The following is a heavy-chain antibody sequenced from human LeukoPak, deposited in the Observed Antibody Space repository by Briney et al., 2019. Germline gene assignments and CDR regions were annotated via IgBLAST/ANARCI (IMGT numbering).Heavy chain of an antibody. J-gene: IGHJ4*02. V-gene: IGHV4-30-2*01. D-gene: IGHD6-19*01. CDR3: ARVHTPGYSSGWYAAPGDY. CDR1: GGSISSGSYY. CDR2: IYHSGST. Sequence: PSRTLSLTCTVSGGSISSGSYYWSWIRQPAGKGLEWIGYIYHSGSTYYNPSLKSRVTISVDRSKNQFSLKLSSVTAADTAVYYCARVHTPGYSSGWYAAPGDYWGQGTLVTVSS.